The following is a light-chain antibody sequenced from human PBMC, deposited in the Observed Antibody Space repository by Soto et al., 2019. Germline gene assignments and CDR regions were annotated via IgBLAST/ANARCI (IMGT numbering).Light chain of an antibody. Sequence: QSALTQPPSVSGAPGQRVTISGTGSSSNIGAGYDVNWYQQLPGTAPKFLIFGNSNRPSGVPDRFSGSKSGTSASLAITGLQAEDEADYYCQSYDSSLSGYVFGTGTKVTVL. CDR3: QSYDSSLSGYV. CDR1: SSNIGAGYD. J-gene: IGLJ1*01. V-gene: IGLV1-40*01. CDR2: GNS.